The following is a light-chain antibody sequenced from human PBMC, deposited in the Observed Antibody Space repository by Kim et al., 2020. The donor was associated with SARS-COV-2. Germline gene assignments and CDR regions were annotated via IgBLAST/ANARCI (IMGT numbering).Light chain of an antibody. CDR2: LGS. J-gene: IGKJ3*01. Sequence: ASISCRSSQSLLHSNGYNYLDWYLQRPGQSPQLLIYLGSNRASGVPDRFSGSGSGTDFTLKISRVEAEDVGVYYCMQALQTPLFTFGPGTKVDIQ. CDR1: QSLLHSNGYNY. V-gene: IGKV2-28*01. CDR3: MQALQTPLFT.